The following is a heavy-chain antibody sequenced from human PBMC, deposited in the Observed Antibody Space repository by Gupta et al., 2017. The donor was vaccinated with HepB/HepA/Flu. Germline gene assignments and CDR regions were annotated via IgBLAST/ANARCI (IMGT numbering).Heavy chain of an antibody. CDR2: IYWDDDK. J-gene: IGHJ4*02. CDR3: AHRRLPYSSSDYYFDY. D-gene: IGHD6-6*01. CDR1: GFSLSTSGVG. V-gene: IGHV2-5*02. Sequence: QITLKESGPTLVKPTQTLTLTCTFSGFSLSTSGVGVGWIRQPPGKALEWLALIYWDDDKRYSPSLKSRLTITKDTSKNQVVLTMTNMDPVDIATYYCAHRRLPYSSSDYYFDYWGQGTLVTVSS.